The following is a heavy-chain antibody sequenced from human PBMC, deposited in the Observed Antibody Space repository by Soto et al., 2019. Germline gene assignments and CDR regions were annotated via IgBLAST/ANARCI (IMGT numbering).Heavy chain of an antibody. D-gene: IGHD1-26*01. CDR2: IYHLGIS. J-gene: IGHJ4*02. V-gene: IGHV4-59*08. Sequence: PSETLSLTCTVSDNSISSYYWSWIRQSPGKRLEWIGYIYHLGISSYNPSLQSRVTMSVDTSKNQFSLKLSSVTAADTAVYFCVRQELSGSYTTYSDLWGQGTQVTVSS. CDR3: VRQELSGSYTTYSDL. CDR1: DNSISSYY.